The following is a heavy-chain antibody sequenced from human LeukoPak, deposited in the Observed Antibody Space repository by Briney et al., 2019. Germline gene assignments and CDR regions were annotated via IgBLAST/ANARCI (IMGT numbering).Heavy chain of an antibody. CDR3: AGSIFGYPWFDP. CDR2: VFHTGHT. CDR1: AAISSFY. Sequence: PSETLSLTCTVSAAISSFYWSWLRQPPGQGLEWIGYVFHTGHTNYNPSLKSRVTMSIDPSKDQFSLEVTSVTAADTAVYYCAGSIFGYPWFDPWGQGTLVTVSS. J-gene: IGHJ5*02. V-gene: IGHV4-59*01. D-gene: IGHD3-9*01.